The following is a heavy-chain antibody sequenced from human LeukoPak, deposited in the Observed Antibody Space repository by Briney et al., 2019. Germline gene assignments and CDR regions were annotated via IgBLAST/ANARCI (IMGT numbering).Heavy chain of an antibody. CDR2: ISGSGGNT. D-gene: IGHD1-7*01. CDR3: ANRDITGTTLFD. CDR1: GFTFSSYG. V-gene: IGHV3-23*01. J-gene: IGHJ4*02. Sequence: GGSLRLSCAASGFTFSSYGMSWVRQAPGKGLEWVSAISGSGGNTYYADSVKGRFTISRDNSRSTLYLQMSSLRAEDTAVYYCANRDITGTTLFDWGQGTLVTVSS.